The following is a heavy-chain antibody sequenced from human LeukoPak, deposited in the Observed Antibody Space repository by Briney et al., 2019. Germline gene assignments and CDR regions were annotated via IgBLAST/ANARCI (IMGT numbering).Heavy chain of an antibody. CDR3: ARVTEADYYGSGSSFDP. V-gene: IGHV4-59*01. CDR2: IYYSGST. Sequence: SETLSLTCTVSGGSISSYYWSWIRQPPGKRLEWIGYIYYSGSTNYNPSLKSRVTISVDTSKNQFSLKLSSVTAADTAVYYCARVTEADYYGSGSSFDPWGQGTLVTVSS. D-gene: IGHD3-10*01. CDR1: GGSISSYY. J-gene: IGHJ5*02.